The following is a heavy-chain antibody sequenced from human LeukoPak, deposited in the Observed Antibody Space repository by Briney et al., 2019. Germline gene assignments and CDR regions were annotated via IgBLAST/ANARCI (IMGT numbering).Heavy chain of an antibody. CDR3: ARGRPPHDYGTLFDY. CDR2: IYYSGST. D-gene: IGHD4-17*01. J-gene: IGHJ4*02. V-gene: IGHV4-59*01. CDR1: GGAITGYY. Sequence: SETLSLTCTVSGGAITGYYWSWIRQPPGKGLEWIGYIYYSGSTNYNPSLKSRVTMSVDTSKKQFSLKLSSVTAADTAVYYCARGRPPHDYGTLFDYWGQGTLVTVSS.